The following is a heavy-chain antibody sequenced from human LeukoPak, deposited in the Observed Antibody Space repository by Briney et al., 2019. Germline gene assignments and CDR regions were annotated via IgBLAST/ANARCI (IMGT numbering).Heavy chain of an antibody. CDR2: ITGSDGTT. Sequence: PGGSLRLSCAASGFTFSSYAMSWVRQAPGKGLEWVSLITGSDGTTYFADSVRGRFTVSKDNSKNTLYLQMNSLRDEDTAIYYCVKGARLDYWGQGALVTVSS. D-gene: IGHD3-22*01. V-gene: IGHV3-23*01. J-gene: IGHJ4*02. CDR3: VKGARLDY. CDR1: GFTFSSYA.